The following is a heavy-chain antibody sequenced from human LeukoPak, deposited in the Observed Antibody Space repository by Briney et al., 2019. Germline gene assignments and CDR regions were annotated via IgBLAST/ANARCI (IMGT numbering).Heavy chain of an antibody. D-gene: IGHD5-12*01. CDR1: GDSITSPDYY. V-gene: IGHV4-30-4*08. CDR2: ISYSGVT. Sequence: QTLCLTCTVSGDSITSPDYYWNCIRQPPGKGLEWIGSISYSGVTFYNLRLKSNHNLSLDTYKNQFSLRLISVTVADTAVYYCARPRGGGYDLDFDYWGQGTLVADPS. J-gene: IGHJ4*02. CDR3: ARPRGGGYDLDFDY.